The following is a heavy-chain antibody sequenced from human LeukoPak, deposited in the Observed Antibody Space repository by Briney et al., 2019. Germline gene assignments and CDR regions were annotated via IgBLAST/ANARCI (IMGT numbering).Heavy chain of an antibody. J-gene: IGHJ6*03. CDR1: GGTFSSYA. Sequence: ASVKVSCKASGGTFSSYAISWVRQAPGQGLEWMGGIIPIFGTANYAQKFQGRVTITADESTSTAYMELRSLRSDDTAIYYCARGSGSYGSNMDVWGKGTTVTISS. CDR3: ARGSGSYGSNMDV. V-gene: IGHV1-69*13. D-gene: IGHD3-10*01. CDR2: IIPIFGTA.